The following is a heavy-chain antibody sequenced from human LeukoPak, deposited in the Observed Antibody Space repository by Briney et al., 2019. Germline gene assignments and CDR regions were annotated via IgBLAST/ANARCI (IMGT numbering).Heavy chain of an antibody. V-gene: IGHV3-7*01. J-gene: IGHJ3*01. D-gene: IGHD1-26*01. CDR1: GFTFSTYW. CDR3: ARDGIDFRAFDL. Sequence: GGSLRLSCAASGFTFSTYWMSWVRQAPGKGLEWVANIQQDGSEKYYVDSVKGRFAISRDNAKNTLYLQMNSLSADDMAVYYCARDGIDFRAFDLWGQGTMVTVSS. CDR2: IQQDGSEK.